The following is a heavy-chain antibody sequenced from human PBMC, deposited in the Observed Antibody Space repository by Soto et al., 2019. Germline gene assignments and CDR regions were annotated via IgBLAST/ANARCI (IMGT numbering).Heavy chain of an antibody. CDR3: ARDGGLAEDGMDV. J-gene: IGHJ6*02. Sequence: EVRLVETGGDLIQPGGSLRLSCAASGFIVSGNYMSWVRQAPGKGLEWVSVIYSGGSTYYADSVKGRFTISRDNSKNKLFLQMNSLRADETAVYYCARDGGLAEDGMDVWGQGTTVTVSS. D-gene: IGHD3-10*01. CDR2: IYSGGST. V-gene: IGHV3-53*02. CDR1: GFIVSGNY.